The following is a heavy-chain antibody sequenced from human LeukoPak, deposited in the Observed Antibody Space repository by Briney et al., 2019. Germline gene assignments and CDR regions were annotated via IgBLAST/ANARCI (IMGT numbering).Heavy chain of an antibody. CDR1: GYTFTGYY. Sequence: ASVKVSCKASGYTFTGYYMHWVRQAPGQGLEWMGWINPNSGGTNYAQKFQGRVTMTRDTSVSTAYMELSRLRSDDTAVYYCARDGSSWYSFGGDYWGQGTLVTVSS. V-gene: IGHV1-2*02. CDR2: INPNSGGT. CDR3: ARDGSSWYSFGGDY. J-gene: IGHJ4*02. D-gene: IGHD6-13*01.